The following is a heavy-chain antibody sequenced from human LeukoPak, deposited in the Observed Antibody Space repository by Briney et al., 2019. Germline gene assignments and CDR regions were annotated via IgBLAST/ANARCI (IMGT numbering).Heavy chain of an antibody. D-gene: IGHD3-16*02. CDR1: GGSISSSPYH. CDR3: ARQELSRPHFDY. J-gene: IGHJ4*02. CDR2: FYYSGST. Sequence: SETLSLTCTVSGGSISSSPYHWGWIRQPPGKGLEWIGSFYYSGSTYSNPSLKSRVTISVDTSKNQFSLRLSSVTAADTAVYYCARQELSRPHFDYWGQGTLVTVSS. V-gene: IGHV4-39*01.